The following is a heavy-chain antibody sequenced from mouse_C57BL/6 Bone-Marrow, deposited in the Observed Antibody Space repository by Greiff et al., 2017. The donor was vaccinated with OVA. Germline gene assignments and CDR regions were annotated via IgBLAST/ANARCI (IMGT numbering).Heavy chain of an antibody. J-gene: IGHJ3*01. CDR3: ARHDYYGSSYPFAY. Sequence: EVMLVASGGGLVQPGESLKLSCESNEYEFPSHDMSWVRTTPEKRLELVAAINSDGGSTYYPDTMERRFIISRDNTKKTLYLQMSSLRSEDTALYYCARHDYYGSSYPFAYWGQGTLVTVSA. CDR2: INSDGGST. CDR1: EYEFPSHD. V-gene: IGHV5-2*01. D-gene: IGHD1-1*01.